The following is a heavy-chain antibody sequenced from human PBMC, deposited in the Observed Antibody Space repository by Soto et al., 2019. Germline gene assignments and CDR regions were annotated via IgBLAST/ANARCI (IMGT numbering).Heavy chain of an antibody. D-gene: IGHD3-10*01. Sequence: GASVKVSCKASGYTFSDYYMHWVRQAPGQGLEWIGGINPNGGALYYAQEFQGRLTVTRDTSTLYMELGSLRSEDTAVYYCAKDPGYYYGSGSYWGQGTLVTVSS. J-gene: IGHJ4*02. CDR3: AKDPGYYYGSGSY. CDR2: INPNGGAL. V-gene: IGHV1-46*01. CDR1: GYTFSDYY.